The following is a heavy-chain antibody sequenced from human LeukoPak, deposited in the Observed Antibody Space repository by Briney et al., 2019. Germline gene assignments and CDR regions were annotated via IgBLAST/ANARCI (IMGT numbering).Heavy chain of an antibody. CDR2: INPNTGYT. V-gene: IGHV1-2*02. D-gene: IGHD4-17*01. CDR3: ASDHDYGDHSWVYYFDH. Sequence: ASVKVSCKASGYTFTDYYMHWVRQVPGQGLEWMGWINPNTGYTDYAQKFQGRVTMTSDTSITTAYMELSRLRSDDTAVYYCASDHDYGDHSWVYYFDHWGQGTLVTVSS. CDR1: GYTFTDYY. J-gene: IGHJ4*02.